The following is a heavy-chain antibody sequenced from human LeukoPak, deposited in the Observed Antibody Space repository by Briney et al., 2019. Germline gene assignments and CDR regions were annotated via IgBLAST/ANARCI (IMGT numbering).Heavy chain of an antibody. CDR2: MNPNSGNT. CDR3: ARTPIGYYYYYMDV. V-gene: IGHV1-8*03. D-gene: IGHD3-16*01. J-gene: IGHJ6*03. CDR1: GYTFTSYD. Sequence: ASVKVSCKASGYTFTSYDINWVRQATGQGLEWMGWMNPNSGNTGYAQKFQGRVTITRNTSISTAYMELSSLRSEDTAVYYCARTPIGYYYYYMDVWGKGTTVTVSS.